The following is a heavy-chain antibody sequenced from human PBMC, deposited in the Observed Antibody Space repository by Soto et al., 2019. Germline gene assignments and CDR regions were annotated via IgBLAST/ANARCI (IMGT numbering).Heavy chain of an antibody. CDR2: INHSGST. J-gene: IGHJ4*02. CDR1: SGSFSGYY. V-gene: IGHV4-34*01. D-gene: IGHD3-22*01. CDR3: ARLLGDYYDSSGYER. Sequence: ETLSLTCAVYSGSFSGYYWSWIRQPPGKGLEWNGEINHSGSTNYNPSLKSRVTISVDTSKNQFSLKLSSVTAADTAVYYCARLLGDYYDSSGYERWGQGTLVTVSS.